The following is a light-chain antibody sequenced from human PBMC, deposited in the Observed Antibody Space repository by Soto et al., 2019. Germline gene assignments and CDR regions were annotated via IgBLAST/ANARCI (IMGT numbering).Light chain of an antibody. Sequence: DIVMTQSPDSLAVSLGERATINCKSSQSVLYNSNNKHYLTWYQQKPGQPPKLLIYWASTRESGVPDRFSGSGSGTDFTLTINSLQAEDVAVYYCQQSYTTPWTFGQGTKVEIK. CDR1: QSVLYNSNNKHY. V-gene: IGKV4-1*01. CDR2: WAS. J-gene: IGKJ1*01. CDR3: QQSYTTPWT.